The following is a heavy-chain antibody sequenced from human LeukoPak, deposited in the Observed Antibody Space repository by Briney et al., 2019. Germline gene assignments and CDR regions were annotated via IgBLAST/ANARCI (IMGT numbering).Heavy chain of an antibody. V-gene: IGHV4-61*05. J-gene: IGHJ6*03. CDR2: IYYSGST. Sequence: SETLSLTCTVSGVSISGSNSYWGWIRQPPGKGLEWIGYIYYSGSTNYKSSLKSRVTISVDTSKNQFSLKLSSVTAADTAVYYCARTTEGGYSYGYFYYYYMDVWGKGTTVTISS. CDR1: GVSISGSNSY. D-gene: IGHD5-18*01. CDR3: ARTTEGGYSYGYFYYYYMDV.